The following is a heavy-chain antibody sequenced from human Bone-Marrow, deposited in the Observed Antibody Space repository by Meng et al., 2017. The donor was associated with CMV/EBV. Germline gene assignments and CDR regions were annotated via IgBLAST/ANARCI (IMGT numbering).Heavy chain of an antibody. J-gene: IGHJ6*02. CDR1: GFTFSGST. D-gene: IGHD6-13*01. CDR3: TRGSSSGNYYGMDV. CDR2: IRSRTSNYAT. V-gene: IGHV3-73*01. Sequence: LSLTCAASGFTFSGSTIHWVRQGSGKGLEWVGRIRSRTSNYATGYAASVKGRFTISRDDSKNTAYLEMNSLKTEDTAVYYCTRGSSSGNYYGMDVWGQGTTVTVSS.